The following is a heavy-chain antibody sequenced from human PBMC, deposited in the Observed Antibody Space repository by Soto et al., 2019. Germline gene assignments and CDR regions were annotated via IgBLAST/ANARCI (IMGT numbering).Heavy chain of an antibody. J-gene: IGHJ4*02. Sequence: EVQLVESGGGLVKPGGSPRLSCAASEFTFSRYSMNWVRQAPGKGLEWVSSISTTSTDIYHADSVKGRFTISRDNAKSSLYLQMTSLRADDTAVYYCAKDRRAGGNYGFYSDFWGQGALVIVSS. V-gene: IGHV3-21*04. CDR2: ISTTSTDI. D-gene: IGHD1-7*01. CDR3: AKDRRAGGNYGFYSDF. CDR1: EFTFSRYS.